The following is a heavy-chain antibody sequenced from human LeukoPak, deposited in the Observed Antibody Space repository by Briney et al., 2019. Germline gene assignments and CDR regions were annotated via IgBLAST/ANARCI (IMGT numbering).Heavy chain of an antibody. CDR2: IYSGGST. CDR3: ARDREVYGSGSYFDY. V-gene: IGHV3-66*01. D-gene: IGHD3-10*01. Sequence: GGSLRLSCAASGFTVSGNYMNWVRQAPGKGLEWVSVIYSGGSTYYADSVKGRFTISRDNSKNTLYLQMNSLRAEDTAVYYCARDREVYGSGSYFDYWGQGTLVTVSS. J-gene: IGHJ4*02. CDR1: GFTVSGNY.